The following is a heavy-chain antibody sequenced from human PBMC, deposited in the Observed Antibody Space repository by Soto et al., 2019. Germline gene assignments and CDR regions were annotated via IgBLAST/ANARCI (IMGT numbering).Heavy chain of an antibody. CDR1: GFTVSSNY. D-gene: IGHD6-13*01. CDR3: ARAWVAAAGTFGY. V-gene: IGHV3-66*01. J-gene: IGHJ1*01. CDR2: IYSGGNT. Sequence: EVQLVESGGGLVQPGGSLRLSCAASGFTVSSNYMSWVRQAPGKGLEGVSVIYSGGNTYYADSVKGRFTISRDNPKNPLYLQLNSLRAEDTAVYYCARAWVAAAGTFGYWGQGTLVTVSS.